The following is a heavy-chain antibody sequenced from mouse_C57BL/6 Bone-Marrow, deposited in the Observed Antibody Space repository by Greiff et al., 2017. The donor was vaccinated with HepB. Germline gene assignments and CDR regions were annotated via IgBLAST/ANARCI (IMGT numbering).Heavy chain of an antibody. Sequence: QLQQSGAELARPGASVKLSCKASGYTFTSYGISWVKQRTGQGLEWIGEIYPRSGNTYYNEKFKGKATLTADKSSSTAYMELRSLTSEDSAVYFCARPPRQLRLWFAYWGQGTLVTVSA. J-gene: IGHJ3*01. V-gene: IGHV1-81*01. CDR2: IYPRSGNT. D-gene: IGHD3-2*02. CDR1: GYTFTSYG. CDR3: ARPPRQLRLWFAY.